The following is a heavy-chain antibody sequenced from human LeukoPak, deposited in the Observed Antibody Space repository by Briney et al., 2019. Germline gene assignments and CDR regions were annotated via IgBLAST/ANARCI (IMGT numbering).Heavy chain of an antibody. V-gene: IGHV4-39*02. CDR3: APLVVAWSWIDP. D-gene: IGHD3-22*01. Sequence: SETLSLTCTVSGGSVSTRIYYWGWIRQPPGKGLEWIVSAFYSGSTYYHPSLRSPATISLATSKTHFTLKLDSVTAADTAVYYCAPLVVAWSWIDPWGKGSLVTVSS. J-gene: IGHJ5*02. CDR2: AFYSGST. CDR1: GGSVSTRIYY.